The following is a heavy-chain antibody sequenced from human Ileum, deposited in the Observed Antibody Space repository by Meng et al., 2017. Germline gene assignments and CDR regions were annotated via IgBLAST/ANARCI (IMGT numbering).Heavy chain of an antibody. V-gene: IGHV3-23*01. Sequence: VQVLESGGGLARPGGSLRLSCAASGFAFHYFGMSWVRQAPGEGLEWVALINGGGGLTYYADSVKGRFTISRDNSKNTLHLQMNSLRPDDTATYYCVRGVFDSWGQGTLVTVSS. CDR1: GFAFHYFG. CDR2: INGGGGLT. J-gene: IGHJ5*01. CDR3: VRGVFDS.